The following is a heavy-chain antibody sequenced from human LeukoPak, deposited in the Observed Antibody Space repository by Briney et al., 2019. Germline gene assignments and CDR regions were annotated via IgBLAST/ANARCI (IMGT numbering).Heavy chain of an antibody. CDR1: GGTFSSYA. CDR3: VRVGQWLRFDP. J-gene: IGHJ5*02. V-gene: IGHV1-69*13. Sequence: ASVKVSCKASGGTFSSYAISWVRQAPGQGLEWMGGIIPIFGTANYAQKFQGRVTITADESTSTAYMELSSLRSEDTAVYYCVRVGQWLRFDPWGQGTLVTVSS. CDR2: IIPIFGTA. D-gene: IGHD6-19*01.